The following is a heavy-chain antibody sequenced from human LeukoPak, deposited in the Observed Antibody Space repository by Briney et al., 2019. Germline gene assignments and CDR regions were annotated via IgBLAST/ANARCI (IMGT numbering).Heavy chain of an antibody. CDR1: GYDFSIYT. V-gene: IGHV7-4-1*02. CDR3: AREEGGLDV. CDR2: MNTNTGKA. J-gene: IGHJ6*02. Sequence: ASVKVSCKPSGYDFSIYTLNWVRQVPGQGPEWMGWMNTNTGKATYAQDFRGRFVFSFDSSVSTAYLEITSLKAADTAVYYCAREEGGLDVWGQGTTVIVSS.